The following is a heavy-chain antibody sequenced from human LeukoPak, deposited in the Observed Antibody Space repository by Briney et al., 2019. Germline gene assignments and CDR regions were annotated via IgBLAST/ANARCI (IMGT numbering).Heavy chain of an antibody. CDR3: ARRIVDYYDSSGYSWDY. CDR1: GYSFTSYW. J-gene: IGHJ4*02. V-gene: IGHV5-51*01. CDR2: IYPGDSDT. D-gene: IGHD3-22*01. Sequence: GGSLKISCKGSGYSFTSYWIGWVRQMPGKGLEWMGIIYPGDSDTRYRPSFQGQLPISADKSISTAYLQWSSLKASDTAMYYCARRIVDYYDSSGYSWDYWGQGNLVTVSS.